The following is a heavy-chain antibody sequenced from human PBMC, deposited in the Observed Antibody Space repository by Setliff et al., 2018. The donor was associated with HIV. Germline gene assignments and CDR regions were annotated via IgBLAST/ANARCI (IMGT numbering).Heavy chain of an antibody. CDR1: GFTFSTYS. CDR3: AGGLAYCGGVCGY. Sequence: GGSLRLSCAASGFTFSTYSMNWVRQAPGKGLEWISYISTSTRTIHYVEAVKGRFTISRDNAKNALYLQMNSPRVEDTAVYYCAGGLAYCGGVCGYWGQGTLVTVSS. J-gene: IGHJ4*02. V-gene: IGHV3-48*04. CDR2: ISTSTRTI. D-gene: IGHD2-21*02.